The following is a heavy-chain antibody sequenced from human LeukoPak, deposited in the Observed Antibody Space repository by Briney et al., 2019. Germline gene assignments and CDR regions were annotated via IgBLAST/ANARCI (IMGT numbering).Heavy chain of an antibody. D-gene: IGHD4-23*01. Sequence: GSLRLSCAASGFTFSSYWMSWVRQAPGKGLEWVANIKQDGSEKYYVDSVKGRFTISRDNAKNSLYLQMNSLRAEDTAVYYCARDIDYGGNPEAWDYWGQGTLVTVSS. CDR3: ARDIDYGGNPEAWDY. CDR1: GFTFSSYW. J-gene: IGHJ4*02. V-gene: IGHV3-7*01. CDR2: IKQDGSEK.